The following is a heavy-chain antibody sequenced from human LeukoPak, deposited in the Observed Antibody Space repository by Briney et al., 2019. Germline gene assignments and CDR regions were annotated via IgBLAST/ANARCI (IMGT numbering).Heavy chain of an antibody. D-gene: IGHD6-19*01. J-gene: IGHJ3*02. CDR2: IIPIFGTE. CDR3: ARASPGIAVAGTSAFDI. Sequence: SVKVSFKASGGTFINYAISWVGQAPGQGLEWMGGIIPIFGTEKYAQKFQGRVTITADESTSTAYMELSSLRSEDTAVYYCARASPGIAVAGTSAFDIWGQGTMVTVSS. CDR1: GGTFINYA. V-gene: IGHV1-69*01.